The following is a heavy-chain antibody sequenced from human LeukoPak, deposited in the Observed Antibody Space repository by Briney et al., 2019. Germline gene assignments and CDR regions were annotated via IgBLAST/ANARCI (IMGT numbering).Heavy chain of an antibody. CDR3: ARLRGYTSSARGYVEY. CDR2: IYYSGST. J-gene: IGHJ4*02. Sequence: SETLSLTCTVSGDSLGSSSFYWGWIRQPPGKGLEWIGSIYYSGSTYYDPSLKSRVTISVDTSKNQFSLKLSSVTAADTAVYYCARLRGYTSSARGYVEYWGQGTLVTVSS. CDR1: GDSLGSSSFY. D-gene: IGHD6-13*01. V-gene: IGHV4-39*01.